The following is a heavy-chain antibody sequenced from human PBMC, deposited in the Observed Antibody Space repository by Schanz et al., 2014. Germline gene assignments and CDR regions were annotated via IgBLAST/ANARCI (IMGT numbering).Heavy chain of an antibody. J-gene: IGHJ4*02. CDR1: GFTFSKYW. V-gene: IGHV3-30*03. Sequence: QVQLVESGGGVVQPGRSLRLSCGGSGFTFSKYWMSWVRQAPGKGLEWVAAMSYDGSIKYYGDSVKGRFTISRDNSKNTLYLQMNTLRAEDTAVYYCARDRGYCSGGSCLTFDYWGQGTLVTVSS. CDR3: ARDRGYCSGGSCLTFDY. D-gene: IGHD2-15*01. CDR2: MSYDGSIK.